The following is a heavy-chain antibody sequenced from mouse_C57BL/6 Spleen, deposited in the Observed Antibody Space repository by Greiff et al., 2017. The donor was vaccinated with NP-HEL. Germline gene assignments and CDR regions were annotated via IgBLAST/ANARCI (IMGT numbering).Heavy chain of an antibody. V-gene: IGHV14-1*01. D-gene: IGHD2-4*01. Sequence: EVKLQQSGAELVRPGASVKLSCTASGFNIKDYYMHWVKQRPEQGLEWIGRIDPEDGDTEYAPKFQGKATMTADTSSNTAYLQLSSLTSEDTAVYYCTTYYYDYDAWFAYWGQGTLVTVSA. CDR1: GFNIKDYY. CDR3: TTYYYDYDAWFAY. J-gene: IGHJ3*01. CDR2: IDPEDGDT.